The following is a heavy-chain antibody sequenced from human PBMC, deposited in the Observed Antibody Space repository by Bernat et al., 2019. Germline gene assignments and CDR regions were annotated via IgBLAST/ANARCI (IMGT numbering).Heavy chain of an antibody. CDR2: IHYSGRT. CDR3: ARHQSGGLSASSRYYYYYMDV. CDR1: GGSISSSSYY. V-gene: IGHV4-39*01. D-gene: IGHD2-2*01. Sequence: QVQVQESGPGLVKPSETLSLTCTVSGGSISSSSYYWGWIRQPPGKGLEWIGRIHYSGRTYYNPSLKSRVTISVDTSKNQFSLKVTYVTAADTAIYYCARHQSGGLSASSRYYYYYMDVWGKGTTVTVSS. J-gene: IGHJ6*03.